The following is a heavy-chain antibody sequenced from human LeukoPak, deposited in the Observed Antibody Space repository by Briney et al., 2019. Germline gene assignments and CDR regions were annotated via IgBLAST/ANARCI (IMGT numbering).Heavy chain of an antibody. CDR3: AKAYGSGSNGVYHFDY. D-gene: IGHD3-10*01. Sequence: GGSLRLSCVASGFTFSTYAMTWVRQAPGKGLEWVSVISGSGGSIYYADFVKGRFTISRDNSKNTLYLQMNSLRVEDTAVYYCAKAYGSGSNGVYHFDYWGQGTLVTVSS. V-gene: IGHV3-23*01. J-gene: IGHJ4*02. CDR2: ISGSGGSI. CDR1: GFTFSTYA.